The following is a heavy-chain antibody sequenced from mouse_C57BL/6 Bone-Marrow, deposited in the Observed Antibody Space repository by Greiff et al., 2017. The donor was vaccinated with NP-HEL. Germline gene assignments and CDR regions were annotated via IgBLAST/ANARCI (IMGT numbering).Heavy chain of an antibody. CDR1: GFTFSDYY. CDR3: ARRCYYGSSYNYYAMDY. CDR2: ISNGGGST. J-gene: IGHJ4*01. D-gene: IGHD1-1*01. V-gene: IGHV5-12*01. Sequence: DVMLVESGGGLVQPGGSLKLSCAASGFTFSDYYMYWVRQTPEKRLEWVAYISNGGGSTYYPDTVKGRFTISRDNAKNTLYLQMSRLKSEDTAMYYCARRCYYGSSYNYYAMDYWGQGTSVTVSS.